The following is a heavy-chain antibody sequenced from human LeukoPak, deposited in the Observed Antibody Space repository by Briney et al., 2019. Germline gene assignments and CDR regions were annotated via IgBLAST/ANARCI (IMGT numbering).Heavy chain of an antibody. Sequence: ASVTVSCTASGGTFSSYAISWVRQAPGQGLEWMGIINPSGGSTSYAQKFQGRVTMTRDTSTSTVYMELSGLRSEDTAVYYCATLLDGIAAAGTYFDYWGQGTLVTVSS. J-gene: IGHJ4*02. CDR1: GGTFSSYA. CDR2: INPSGGST. V-gene: IGHV1-46*01. CDR3: ATLLDGIAAAGTYFDY. D-gene: IGHD6-13*01.